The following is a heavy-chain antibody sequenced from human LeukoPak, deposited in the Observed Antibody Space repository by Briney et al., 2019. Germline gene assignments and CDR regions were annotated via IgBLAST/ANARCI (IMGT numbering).Heavy chain of an antibody. CDR3: ARDPSAVAINSFG. CDR2: IYSDGST. CDR1: GFTVSNNY. V-gene: IGHV3-66*01. J-gene: IGHJ4*02. D-gene: IGHD6-13*01. Sequence: GGSLRLSCAASGFTVSNNYMNWVRQAPGKGLEWVSLIYSDGSTHYADSVKGRFTISRDSSRNTLYLQMNSLRVEDTAVYYCARDPSAVAINSFGWGQGTLVTVSS.